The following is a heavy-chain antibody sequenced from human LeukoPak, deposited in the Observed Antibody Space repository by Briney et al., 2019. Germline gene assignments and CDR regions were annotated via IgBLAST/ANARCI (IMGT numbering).Heavy chain of an antibody. CDR3: ARGVREGFGELLSIFDY. CDR2: IFYSGST. Sequence: SETLSLTCTVSGGSISTSNYYWGSIRQPPGKGLEWIGNIFYSGSTYYSPSLKSRVTISLDTSRNQFSLKLNSVTGADTAVYYCARGVREGFGELLSIFDYWGQGTMVTVSS. J-gene: IGHJ4*02. D-gene: IGHD3-10*01. V-gene: IGHV4-39*07. CDR1: GGSISTSNYY.